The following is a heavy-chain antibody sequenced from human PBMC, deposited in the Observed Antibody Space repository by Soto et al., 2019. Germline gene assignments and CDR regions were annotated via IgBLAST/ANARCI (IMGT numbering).Heavy chain of an antibody. J-gene: IGHJ4*02. D-gene: IGHD6-25*01. V-gene: IGHV3-21*01. CDR3: ARDPKADSGWPYDFDY. CDR2: ITRSGQNS. CDR1: GFTFSNYA. Sequence: EVLMLESGGGLGKPGGSLRLSCVGSGFTFSNYAMNWVRQAPGKGLEWVSAITRSGQNSYYADSLKGRFTISRDNAKNSLSLQMNNLRVEDTAVYYCARDPKADSGWPYDFDYWGQGIVVTVYS.